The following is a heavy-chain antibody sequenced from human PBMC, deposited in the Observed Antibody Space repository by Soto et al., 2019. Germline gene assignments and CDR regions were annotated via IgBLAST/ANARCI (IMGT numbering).Heavy chain of an antibody. CDR2: ISYDGSNK. V-gene: IGHV3-30*18. D-gene: IGHD2-2*01. CDR1: GFTFSSYG. CDR3: AKGLYCSSTSCPFDY. Sequence: PGGSLRLSCAASGFTFSSYGMHWVRQAPGKGLEWVAVISYDGSNKYYADSVKGRFTISRDNSKNTLYLQMNSLRAEDTAVYYCAKGLYCSSTSCPFDYWGQGTLVTVSS. J-gene: IGHJ4*02.